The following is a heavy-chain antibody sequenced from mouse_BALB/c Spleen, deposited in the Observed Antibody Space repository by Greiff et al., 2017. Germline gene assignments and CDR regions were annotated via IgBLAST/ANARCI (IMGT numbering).Heavy chain of an antibody. J-gene: IGHJ1*01. CDR1: GFTFSSYA. CDR2: ISSGGST. V-gene: IGHV5-6-5*01. CDR3: AREERNYYGSSKYFDV. Sequence: EVKLVESGGGLVKPGGSLKLSCAASGFTFSSYAMSWVRQTPEKRLEWVASISSGGSTYYPDSVKGRFTISRENARNILYLHMSSLRSEDPAMYYCAREERNYYGSSKYFDVWGAGTTVTVSS. D-gene: IGHD1-1*01.